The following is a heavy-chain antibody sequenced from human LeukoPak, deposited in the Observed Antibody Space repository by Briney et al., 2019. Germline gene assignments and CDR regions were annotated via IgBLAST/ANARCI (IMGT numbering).Heavy chain of an antibody. J-gene: IGHJ4*02. Sequence: GGSLRLSCAASGFTFSSYSMNWVRQAPGKGLEWVSSISSSSSSYIYYADSVKGRFTISRDNAKNSLYLQMNSLRAEDTAVYYCARVGWLQPIDYWGQGTLVTVSS. D-gene: IGHD5-24*01. CDR2: ISSSSSSYI. CDR1: GFTFSSYS. CDR3: ARVGWLQPIDY. V-gene: IGHV3-21*01.